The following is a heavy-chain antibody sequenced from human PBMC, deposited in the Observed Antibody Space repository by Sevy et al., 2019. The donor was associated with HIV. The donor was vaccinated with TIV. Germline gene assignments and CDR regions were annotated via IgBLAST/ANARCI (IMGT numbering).Heavy chain of an antibody. Sequence: GGSLRLSCAASGFTFNTYGMHWVRQAPGKGLEWVALIRYDESYKYYADSVKGRFTISRDNSKNTLYLQMNSLRAEDSAVYYCAKGDAAAEADGSDVWGQGTLVTVSS. CDR2: IRYDESYK. D-gene: IGHD3-16*01. CDR1: GFTFNTYG. CDR3: AKGDAAAEADGSDV. J-gene: IGHJ3*01. V-gene: IGHV3-30*02.